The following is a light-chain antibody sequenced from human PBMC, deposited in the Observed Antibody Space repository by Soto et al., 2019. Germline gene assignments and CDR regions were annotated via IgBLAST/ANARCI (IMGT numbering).Light chain of an antibody. CDR3: QQYENLPT. CDR1: QNINNY. CDR2: DAS. Sequence: DIQMTQSPSSLSASVGDRVTITYQASQNINNYLNWYPQKPGRAPKLLIYDASNLEAGVPSRFRGSGSGTDFTFTISRLQPEDIATYYCQQYENLPTFGQGTRLEIK. V-gene: IGKV1-33*01. J-gene: IGKJ5*01.